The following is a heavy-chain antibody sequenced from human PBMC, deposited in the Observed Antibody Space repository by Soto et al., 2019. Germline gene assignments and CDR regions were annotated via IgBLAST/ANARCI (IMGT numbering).Heavy chain of an antibody. CDR1: GGSISSSSYY. CDR2: IYYSGST. CDR3: ARHVSSGHFDWLLYWFDP. J-gene: IGHJ5*02. Sequence: SETLSLTCTVSGGSISSSSYYWGWIRQPPGKGLEWIGSIYYSGSTYYNPSLKSRVTISVDTSKNQFSLKLSSVTAADTAVYYFARHVSSGHFDWLLYWFDPWGQGTLVTVSS. V-gene: IGHV4-39*01. D-gene: IGHD3-9*01.